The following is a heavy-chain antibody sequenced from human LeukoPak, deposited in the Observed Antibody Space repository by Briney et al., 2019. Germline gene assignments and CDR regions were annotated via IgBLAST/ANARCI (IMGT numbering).Heavy chain of an antibody. D-gene: IGHD6-13*01. CDR1: GFTFSSYS. Sequence: GGSLRLSCAASGFTFSSYSMNWVRQAPGKGLEYVSSVSGNGNSRYYAKSVKGRFFISRDKSKNTVYLQMDSLRDEDMAVYFCAREGRHSSTWYLDYWGQGTLVIVFS. V-gene: IGHV3-64*01. J-gene: IGHJ4*02. CDR3: AREGRHSSTWYLDY. CDR2: VSGNGNSR.